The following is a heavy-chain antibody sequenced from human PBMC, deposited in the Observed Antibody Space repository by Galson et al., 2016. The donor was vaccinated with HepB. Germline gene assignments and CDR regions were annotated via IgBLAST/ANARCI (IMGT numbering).Heavy chain of an antibody. CDR3: TQSRGCEFGYVICCDH. Sequence: PALVKPTQTLTLTCSFSGFSLTTSGVGVGWIRQPPGKSLEWLAQIYWDDDKRYSPSLKNRLTIVKDISKNQVVLTMTNMDPMDTATYYCTQSRGCEFGYVICCDHWGQGTLVTVSS. CDR1: GFSLTTSGVG. CDR2: IYWDDDK. J-gene: IGHJ4*02. V-gene: IGHV2-5*02. D-gene: IGHD6-19*01.